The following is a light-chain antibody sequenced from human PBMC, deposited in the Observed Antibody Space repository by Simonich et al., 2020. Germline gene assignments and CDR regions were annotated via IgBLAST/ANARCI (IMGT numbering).Light chain of an antibody. CDR1: PSVLYSSNNKNY. CDR3: QQYYSTPWT. J-gene: IGKJ1*01. V-gene: IGKV4-1*01. CDR2: WAS. Sequence: DIVMTQSPYSLAVSLGERATTNCKSSPSVLYSSNNKNYLAWYPQKPGQPPKLLIYWASTRESGVPDRFSGSGSGTDFTLTISSLQAEDVAVYYCQQYYSTPWTFGQGTKVEIK.